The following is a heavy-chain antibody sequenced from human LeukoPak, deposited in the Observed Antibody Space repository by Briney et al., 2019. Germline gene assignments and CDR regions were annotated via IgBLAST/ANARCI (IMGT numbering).Heavy chain of an antibody. V-gene: IGHV3-53*01. CDR2: IYSGGST. J-gene: IGHJ3*02. Sequence: GGSLRLSCAASGFTVSSNYMSWVRQAPGKGLEWVSVIYSGGSTYYADSVKGRFTISRDNAKNSLYLQMNSLRAEDTAVYYCARVQFNAFDIWGQGTMVTVSS. CDR3: ARVQFNAFDI. CDR1: GFTVSSNY.